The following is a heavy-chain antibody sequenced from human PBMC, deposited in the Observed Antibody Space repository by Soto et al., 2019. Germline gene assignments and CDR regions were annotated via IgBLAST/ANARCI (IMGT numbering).Heavy chain of an antibody. D-gene: IGHD2-21*02. Sequence: PSQTLPLTCTVAEGYIRSGGYYRSWIRQHPGKGMEWIGYIYYSGSTYYNPSLKSRVTISVDTSKNQLSLKLSSVTAADTAVYYCARVCRRDCHNASDIWRKGTMVTVSS. J-gene: IGHJ3*02. CDR3: ARVCRRDCHNASDI. CDR2: IYYSGST. V-gene: IGHV4-31*03. CDR1: EGYIRSGGYY.